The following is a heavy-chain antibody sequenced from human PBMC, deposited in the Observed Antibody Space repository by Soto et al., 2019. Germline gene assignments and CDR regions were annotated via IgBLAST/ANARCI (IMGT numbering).Heavy chain of an antibody. V-gene: IGHV4-39*07. D-gene: IGHD1-7*01. CDR1: GGSISSSSYY. CDR2: IYYSGST. J-gene: IGHJ5*02. CDR3: ARASDNWNYAGWFDP. Sequence: SETLSLTCTVSGGSISSSSYYWGWIRQPPGKGLEWIGSIYYSGSTNYNPSLKSRVTISVDTSKNQFSLKLSSVTAADTAVYYCARASDNWNYAGWFDPWGQGTLVTVSS.